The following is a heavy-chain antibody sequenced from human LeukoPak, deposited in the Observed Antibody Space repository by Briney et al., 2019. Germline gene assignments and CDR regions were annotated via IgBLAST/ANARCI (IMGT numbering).Heavy chain of an antibody. CDR3: ARDSVYSNFVWFDP. D-gene: IGHD4-11*01. V-gene: IGHV3-7*01. J-gene: IGHJ5*02. CDR2: IKQDGSEK. Sequence: PGGSLRLSCAASGFTFSSYSMNWVRQAPGKGLEWVANIKQDGSEKYYVDSVKGRFTISRDNAKNSLYLQMNSLRAEDTAVYYCARDSVYSNFVWFDPWGQGTLVTVSS. CDR1: GFTFSSYS.